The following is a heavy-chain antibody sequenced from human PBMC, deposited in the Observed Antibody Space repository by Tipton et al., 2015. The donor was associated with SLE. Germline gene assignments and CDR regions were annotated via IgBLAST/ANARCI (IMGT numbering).Heavy chain of an antibody. D-gene: IGHD3-16*01. V-gene: IGHV4-59*12. J-gene: IGHJ3*01. CDR3: ARGSHYASGNYAYVFDL. Sequence: TLSLTCTVSGASITTYYWSWIRQAPGRGLEWLGYIYYSGTNNYNPSLKSRLTMSVDTSKNQFSLTLTSVTAADTAVYFCARGSHYASGNYAYVFDLWGQGTMVNVSS. CDR1: GASITTYY. CDR2: IYYSGTN.